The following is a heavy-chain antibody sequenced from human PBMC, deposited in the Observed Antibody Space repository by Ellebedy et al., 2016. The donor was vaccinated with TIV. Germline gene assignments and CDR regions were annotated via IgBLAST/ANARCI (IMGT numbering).Heavy chain of an antibody. CDR2: IFYSGYT. CDR3: AEGRSGWYYFDY. D-gene: IGHD6-19*01. V-gene: IGHV4-39*01. J-gene: IGHJ4*02. CDR1: GASISSTTYY. Sequence: SETLSLTCNVSGASISSTTYYWGWIRQPPGKGLEWIGSIFYSGYTYYNPSLKSRLTMSVDTSMNQFSLKLRSVTAADTAVYYCAEGRSGWYYFDYWGQGTLVTVSS.